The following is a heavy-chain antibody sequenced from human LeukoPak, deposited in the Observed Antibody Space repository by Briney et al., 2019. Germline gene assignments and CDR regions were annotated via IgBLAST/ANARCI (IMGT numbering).Heavy chain of an antibody. D-gene: IGHD3-22*01. CDR2: INTNTGNP. CDR3: ARVSDRYDSSGYYGGAPRY. CDR1: GYTFTSYA. V-gene: IGHV7-4-1*02. J-gene: IGHJ4*02. Sequence: ASVKVSCKASGYTFTSYAMNWVRQALGQGLEWMGWINTNTGNPTYAQGFTGRFVFSLDTSVSTAYLQISSLKAEDTAVYYCARVSDRYDSSGYYGGAPRYWGQGTLVTVSS.